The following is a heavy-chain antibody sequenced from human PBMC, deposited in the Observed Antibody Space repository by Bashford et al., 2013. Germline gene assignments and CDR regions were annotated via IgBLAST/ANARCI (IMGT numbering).Heavy chain of an antibody. D-gene: IGHD6-13*01. Sequence: WVRQAPGQGLEWMGWINPNSGGTNYAQKFQGRVTMTRDTSISTAYMELSRLRSDDTAVYYCARALYSSPIDYWGQGTLVTVSS. CDR2: INPNSGGT. CDR3: ARALYSSPIDY. J-gene: IGHJ4*02. V-gene: IGHV1-2*02.